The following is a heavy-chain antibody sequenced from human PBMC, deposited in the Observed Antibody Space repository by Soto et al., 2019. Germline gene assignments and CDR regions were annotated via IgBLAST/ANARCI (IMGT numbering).Heavy chain of an antibody. CDR2: ISYDGSNK. D-gene: IGHD5-12*01. CDR3: AKALIVDIVATNPPMMST. Sequence: PGGSLRLSCAASGFTFSSYGMHWVRQAPGKGLEWVAVISYDGSNKYYADSVKGRFTISRDNSKNTLYLQMNSLRAEDTAVYYCAKALIVDIVATNPPMMSTWGQGTLVTVSS. V-gene: IGHV3-30*18. CDR1: GFTFSSYG. J-gene: IGHJ5*02.